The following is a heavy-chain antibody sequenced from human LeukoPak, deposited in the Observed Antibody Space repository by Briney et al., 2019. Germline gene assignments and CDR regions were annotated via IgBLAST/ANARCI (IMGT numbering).Heavy chain of an antibody. V-gene: IGHV3-30*18. CDR1: GFTSSSYG. J-gene: IGHJ4*02. CDR2: ISYDGSNK. Sequence: GGSLRLSCAASGFTSSSYGMHWVRQAPGKGLEWVAVISYDGSNKYYADSVKGRFTISRDNSKNTLYLQMNSLRAEDTAVYYCAKEKYYYDSSGYRRLDYWGQGTLVTVSS. D-gene: IGHD3-22*01. CDR3: AKEKYYYDSSGYRRLDY.